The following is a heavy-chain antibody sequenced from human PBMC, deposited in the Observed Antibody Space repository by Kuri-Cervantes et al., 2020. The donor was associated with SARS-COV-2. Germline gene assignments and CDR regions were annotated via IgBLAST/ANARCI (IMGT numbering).Heavy chain of an antibody. CDR2: IWYDGSNK. V-gene: IGHV3-33*01. CDR1: GFTFSSYG. J-gene: IGHJ6*03. Sequence: GGSLRLSCAASGFTFSSYGMHWVRQAPGKGLEWVAVIWYDGSNKYYADSVKGRFTISRDNSKNTLYLQMNSLRAEDTAVYYCARNAVADTYYYYMDVWGKGTTVTVSS. CDR3: ARNAVADTYYYYMDV. D-gene: IGHD6-19*01.